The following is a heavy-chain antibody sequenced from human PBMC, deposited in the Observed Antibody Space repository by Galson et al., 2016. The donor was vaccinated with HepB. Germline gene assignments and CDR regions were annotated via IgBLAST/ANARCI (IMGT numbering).Heavy chain of an antibody. J-gene: IGHJ4*02. D-gene: IGHD2-21*02. V-gene: IGHV3-23*01. Sequence: SLRLSCAASGFTFSSYAMNWVRQAPGKGLQWVSGISGGGVSTHYADSVKGRFTISRDNSKNTLYLQMKSLRAEDTAVYYCAKGRYCGGDCYSSDYWGRGTLVTVSS. CDR3: AKGRYCGGDCYSSDY. CDR1: GFTFSSYA. CDR2: ISGGGVST.